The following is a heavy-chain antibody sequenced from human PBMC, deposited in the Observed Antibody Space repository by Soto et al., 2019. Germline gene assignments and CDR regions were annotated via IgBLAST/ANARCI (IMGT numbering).Heavy chain of an antibody. V-gene: IGHV5-51*01. CDR2: IYPGDSDT. CDR1: GYSFTSYW. CDR3: ARRRDSSSWDSGGVDH. J-gene: IGHJ5*02. Sequence: GESLKISCKGSGYSFTSYWIGWVRQMPGKGLEWMGIIYPGDSDTRYSPSFQGQVTISADKSISTAYLQWSSLKASDTAMYYCARRRDSSSWDSGGVDHWGQGTLVTVSS. D-gene: IGHD6-13*01.